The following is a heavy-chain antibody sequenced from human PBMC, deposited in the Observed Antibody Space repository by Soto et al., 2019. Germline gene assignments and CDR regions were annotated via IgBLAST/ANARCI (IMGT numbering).Heavy chain of an antibody. V-gene: IGHV1-18*01. CDR2: ISPNIGNA. J-gene: IGHJ4*02. D-gene: IGHD3-3*01. CDR3: ATIFGVVNDY. CDR1: GYTFTSYG. Sequence: ASVKVSCKASGYTFTSYGISWVRQAPGQGLEWMGRISPNIGNANYAQKLQGRVTITTDKSTSTAYMELSSLRSEDTAVYYCATIFGVVNDYWGQGTLVTVSS.